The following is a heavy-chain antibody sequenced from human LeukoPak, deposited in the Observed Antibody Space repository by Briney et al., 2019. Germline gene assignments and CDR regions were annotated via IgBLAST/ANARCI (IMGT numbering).Heavy chain of an antibody. V-gene: IGHV3-30*03. Sequence: QVQLVESGGGVVQPGRSLRLSCAASGVTFSSYGMHWVRQAPGKGLEWVAVISYDGSNKYYADSVKGRFTISRDNSKNTLYLQMNSLRAEDTAVYYCARDRAGVDKYYFDYWGQGTLVTVSS. CDR3: ARDRAGVDKYYFDY. J-gene: IGHJ4*02. CDR2: ISYDGSNK. CDR1: GVTFSSYG. D-gene: IGHD3-3*01.